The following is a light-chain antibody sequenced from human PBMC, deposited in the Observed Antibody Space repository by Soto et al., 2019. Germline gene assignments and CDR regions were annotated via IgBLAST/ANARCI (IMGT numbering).Light chain of an antibody. CDR2: AVS. CDR3: HSFTTSITRV. J-gene: IGLJ3*02. CDR1: SSDVSAYNR. V-gene: IGLV2-14*01. Sequence: QSALTQPASVSGSPGQSITISCTGTSSDVSAYNRVSWYQHHPGKAPKLMIYAVSNRPSGVSNRFSGSKSGNTASLTISGLQAEDEADYYCHSFTTSITRVFGGGTKVTVL.